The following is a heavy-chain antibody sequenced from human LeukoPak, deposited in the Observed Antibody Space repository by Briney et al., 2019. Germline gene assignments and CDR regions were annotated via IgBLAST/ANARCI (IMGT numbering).Heavy chain of an antibody. D-gene: IGHD3-22*01. CDR3: ARGLYDSSGYYHYYYYMDV. Sequence: GSLRLSCAASGFTFSSYSINWVRQAPGKGLEWVSSISSSSSYIYYADSVKGRFPISRDNAKNSLYLQMNSLRAEDTAVYYCARGLYDSSGYYHYYYYMDVWGKGTTVTVSS. J-gene: IGHJ6*03. CDR1: GFTFSSYS. V-gene: IGHV3-21*01. CDR2: ISSSSSYI.